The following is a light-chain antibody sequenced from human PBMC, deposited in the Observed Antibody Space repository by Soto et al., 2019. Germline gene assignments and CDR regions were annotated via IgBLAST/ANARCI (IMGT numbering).Light chain of an antibody. CDR2: LEGRGSY. V-gene: IGLV4-60*02. J-gene: IGLJ3*02. CDR1: SGHSSYI. CDR3: ETWDSNNWV. Sequence: QSVLTQSSSASASLGSSVKLTCTLSSGHSSYIIAWHQQQPGKAPRYLMKLEGRGSYNKGSGVPDRFSGSSSGADRYLTISNLQCADEADYYCETWDSNNWVFGGGTKLTVL.